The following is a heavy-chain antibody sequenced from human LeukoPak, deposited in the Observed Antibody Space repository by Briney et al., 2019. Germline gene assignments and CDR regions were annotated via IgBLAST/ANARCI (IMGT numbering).Heavy chain of an antibody. CDR1: GFTFSHYW. Sequence: GGSLRLSCTASGFTFSHYWMSWVRQAPGKGLEWVANIKQDGSEMHYVDSVKGRSTISRDNAMNSLYLQMNSLRAEDTAIYYCARSLPYGTTWYGRSDFWGQGTLVTVSS. CDR2: IKQDGSEM. D-gene: IGHD6-13*01. V-gene: IGHV3-7*03. J-gene: IGHJ4*02. CDR3: ARSLPYGTTWYGRSDF.